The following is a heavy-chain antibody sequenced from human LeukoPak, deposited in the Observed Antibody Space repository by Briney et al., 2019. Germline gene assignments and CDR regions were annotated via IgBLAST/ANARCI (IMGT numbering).Heavy chain of an antibody. Sequence: GRSLRLSCAASGFTFDDYAMHWVRQAPGKGLEWVSGISWNSGSIGYADSVKGRFTISRDNAKNSLYLQMNSLRAEDTALYYCAKEATGEGKYAFDIWGQGTMVTVSS. CDR2: ISWNSGSI. D-gene: IGHD7-27*01. V-gene: IGHV3-9*01. CDR3: AKEATGEGKYAFDI. J-gene: IGHJ3*02. CDR1: GFTFDDYA.